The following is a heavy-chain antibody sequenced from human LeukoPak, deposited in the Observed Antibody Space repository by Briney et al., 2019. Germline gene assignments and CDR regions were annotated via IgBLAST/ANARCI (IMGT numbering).Heavy chain of an antibody. CDR3: AKDRYGGYAYSYFDY. D-gene: IGHD5-12*01. Sequence: GGSLRLSCAASGFTFSSYWMHWVRQAPGKGLVWVSRINSDGSSTSYADSVKGRFTISRDNAKNSLYLQMDSLRAEDTAVYYCAKDRYGGYAYSYFDYWGQGTLVTVSS. V-gene: IGHV3-74*01. CDR1: GFTFSSYW. J-gene: IGHJ4*02. CDR2: INSDGSST.